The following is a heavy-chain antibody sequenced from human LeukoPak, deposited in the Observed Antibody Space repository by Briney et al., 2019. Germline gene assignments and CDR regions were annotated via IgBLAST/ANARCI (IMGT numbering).Heavy chain of an antibody. V-gene: IGHV3-23*01. CDR2: ISVSGGST. Sequence: GGSLRLSCAASGFTFSSYAMSWVRQAPGKGLEWVSAISVSGGSTYYAGSVKGRFTISRDNAKNTLYLQMNSLSAEDTAVYYCARGPCSGGSCYSGRFDYWGQGTLVTVSS. J-gene: IGHJ4*02. CDR3: ARGPCSGGSCYSGRFDY. CDR1: GFTFSSYA. D-gene: IGHD2-15*01.